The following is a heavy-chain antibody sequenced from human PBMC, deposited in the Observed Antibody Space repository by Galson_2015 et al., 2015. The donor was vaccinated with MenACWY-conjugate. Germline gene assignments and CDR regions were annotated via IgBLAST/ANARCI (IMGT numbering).Heavy chain of an antibody. J-gene: IGHJ4*02. CDR1: DVSISSNNW. V-gene: IGHV4-4*02. CDR3: TRAPGVADDRYYGS. Sequence: ETLSLTCSVSDVSISSNNWWTWVRQPPGKGLEWIGEIYHRGSTNFHPSLKTRVTISVDKSNNQFSLRLSSVTAADTAVYYCTRAPGVADDRYYGSWGQGTLVTVSS. D-gene: IGHD3-10*01. CDR2: IYHRGST.